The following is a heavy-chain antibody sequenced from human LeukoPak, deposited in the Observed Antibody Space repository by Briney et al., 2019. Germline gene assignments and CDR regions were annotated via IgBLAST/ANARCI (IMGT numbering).Heavy chain of an antibody. Sequence: PSETLSLTCTVSGGSISSHYWSWIRQPPGKGLEWIGYIYYSGSTNYNPSLKSRVTISVDTSKNQFSLKLSSVTAADTAVYYCARSRYYYDSSAGYWGQGTLVTVSS. J-gene: IGHJ4*02. CDR3: ARSRYYYDSSAGY. D-gene: IGHD3-22*01. CDR1: GGSISSHY. CDR2: IYYSGST. V-gene: IGHV4-59*11.